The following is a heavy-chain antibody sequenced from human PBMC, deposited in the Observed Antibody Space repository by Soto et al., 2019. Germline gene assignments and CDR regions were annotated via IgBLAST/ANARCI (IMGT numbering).Heavy chain of an antibody. CDR2: IYHSGST. CDR3: ARVIAATDTISVWFDP. V-gene: IGHV4-59*12. D-gene: IGHD6-13*01. Sequence: SETLSLTCTVSGGFISSLYWNWIRQPPGKGLEWIGYIYHSGSTYYNPSLKSRVTISVDRSKNQFSLKLNSVTAADTAVYYCARVIAATDTISVWFDPWGQGTLVTVSS. CDR1: GGFISSLY. J-gene: IGHJ5*02.